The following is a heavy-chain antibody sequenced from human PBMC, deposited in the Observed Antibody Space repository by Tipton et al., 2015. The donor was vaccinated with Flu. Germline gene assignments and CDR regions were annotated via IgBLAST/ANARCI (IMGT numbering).Heavy chain of an antibody. D-gene: IGHD4-11*01. Sequence: TLSLTCTVSGDSMGTYSWSWIRQPPGKGLEWIGYTTYSGTTSYNPSLQSRVSISVDTSKNQISLKLSSVTAADTAVYYCARYPESNYHWFGPWGQGALVTVSS. CDR1: GDSMGTYS. V-gene: IGHV4-59*12. CDR2: TTYSGTT. J-gene: IGHJ5*02. CDR3: ARYPESNYHWFGP.